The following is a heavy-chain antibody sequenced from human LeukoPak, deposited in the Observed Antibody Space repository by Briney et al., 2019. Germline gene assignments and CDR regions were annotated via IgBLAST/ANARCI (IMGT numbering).Heavy chain of an antibody. CDR2: VYYSGTT. Sequence: SETLSLTCSVSGGSISLSYYYWGWIRQPPGTALEWIGSVYYSGTTSYNPSLKSRVTISVDMSKNHFSLRLSSVTAADTAMYYCARVSFNGRNDYWGQGTLVTVSS. CDR1: GGSISLSYYY. V-gene: IGHV4-39*07. J-gene: IGHJ4*02. CDR3: ARVSFNGRNDY.